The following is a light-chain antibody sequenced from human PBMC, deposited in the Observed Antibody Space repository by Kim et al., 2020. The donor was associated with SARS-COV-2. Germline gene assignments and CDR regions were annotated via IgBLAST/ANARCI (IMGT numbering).Light chain of an antibody. CDR1: QTVLYKSDNRHY. J-gene: IGKJ1*01. V-gene: IGKV4-1*01. CDR3: QQYYDTPWT. CDR2: WAF. Sequence: ASINCKSSQTVLYKSDNRHYLAWFQQKPGQPPKLLLYWAFTRQSGVPDRFSGSASGTDFTLTISSLQAEDAAVYFCQQYYDTPWTFGQGTKVDIK.